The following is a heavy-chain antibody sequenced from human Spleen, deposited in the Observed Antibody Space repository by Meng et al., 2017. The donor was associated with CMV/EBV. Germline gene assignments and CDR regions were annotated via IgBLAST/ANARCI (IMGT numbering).Heavy chain of an antibody. CDR3: RGSGWDDY. D-gene: IGHD6-19*01. J-gene: IGHJ4*02. Sequence: GGSLRLSCAASGFTFSDYYMSWVRQAPGKGLECVATIKKDGSEKYYVDSVKGRFTVSRDNAKNSLYLQMDSLRVEDTAVYYCRGSGWDDYWGQGTLVTVSS. CDR2: IKKDGSEK. V-gene: IGHV3-7*01. CDR1: GFTFSDYY.